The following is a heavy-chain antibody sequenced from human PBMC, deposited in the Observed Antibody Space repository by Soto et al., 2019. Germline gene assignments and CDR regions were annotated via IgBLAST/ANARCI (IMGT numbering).Heavy chain of an antibody. V-gene: IGHV1-8*01. CDR2: MNPNSGNT. CDR3: AREKTTRGMAV. CDR1: GYTFTSYD. Sequence: QVQLVQSGAEVKKPGASVKVSCKASGYTFTSYDINWGRQATGQGLEWMGWMNPNSGNTGYAQKFQGRVTMTRNTTITTAYMELSSLRSDDTAVYYSAREKTTRGMAVWGQGTTVTVSS. D-gene: IGHD1-1*01. J-gene: IGHJ6*02.